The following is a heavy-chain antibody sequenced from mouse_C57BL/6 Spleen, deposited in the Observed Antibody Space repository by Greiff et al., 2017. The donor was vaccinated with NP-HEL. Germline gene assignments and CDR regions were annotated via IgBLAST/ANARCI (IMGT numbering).Heavy chain of an antibody. J-gene: IGHJ4*01. CDR3: ARPASLAAMDY. D-gene: IGHD6-1*01. V-gene: IGHV1-42*01. Sequence: DVKLVESGPELVKPGASVKISCKASGYSFTGYYMNWVKQSPEKSLEWIGEINPSTGGTTYNQKFKAKATLTVDKSSSTAYMQLKSLTSEDSAVYYCARPASLAAMDYWGQGTSVTVSS. CDR2: INPSTGGT. CDR1: GYSFTGYY.